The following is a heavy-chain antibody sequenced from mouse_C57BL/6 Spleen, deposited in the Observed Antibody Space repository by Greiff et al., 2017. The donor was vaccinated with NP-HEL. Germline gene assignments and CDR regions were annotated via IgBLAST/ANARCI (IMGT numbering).Heavy chain of an antibody. CDR3: ARDYYYAMDY. CDR1: GFTFSSYT. J-gene: IGHJ4*01. Sequence: EVQLVESGGGLVKPGGSLKLSCAASGFTFSSYTMSWVRQTPEKRLEWVATISGGGGNTYYPDSVKGRFTISRDNAKNTLYLQMSSLRSEDTALYYCARDYYYAMDYWGQGTSVTVSS. V-gene: IGHV5-9*01. CDR2: ISGGGGNT.